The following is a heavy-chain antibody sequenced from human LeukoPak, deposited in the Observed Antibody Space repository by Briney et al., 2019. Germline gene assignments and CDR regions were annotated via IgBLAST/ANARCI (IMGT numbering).Heavy chain of an antibody. D-gene: IGHD3-10*01. CDR2: ISYDGSNK. CDR1: GFTFSSYA. J-gene: IGHJ4*02. Sequence: GGSLRLSCAASGFTFSSYAMHWVRQAPGKGLEWVAVISYDGSNKYYADSVKGRFTISRDNSKNTLYLQMNSLRAEDTAVYYCAKSKAYTYYYGSGSHFDYWGQGTLVTVSS. CDR3: AKSKAYTYYYGSGSHFDY. V-gene: IGHV3-30-3*02.